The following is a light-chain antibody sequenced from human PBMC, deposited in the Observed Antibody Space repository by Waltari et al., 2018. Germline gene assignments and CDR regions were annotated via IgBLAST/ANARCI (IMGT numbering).Light chain of an antibody. CDR3: QQYNNGPPET. Sequence: IVMTQSPATLSVSPGEGATLSCRASQSINSNVAWFQQKPGQSPRLLIYEASTRATGVPARFSGIRSGTDFTLTISSLQSEDSATYYCQQYNNGPPETFGQGTKVEIK. CDR1: QSINSN. CDR2: EAS. J-gene: IGKJ1*01. V-gene: IGKV3-15*01.